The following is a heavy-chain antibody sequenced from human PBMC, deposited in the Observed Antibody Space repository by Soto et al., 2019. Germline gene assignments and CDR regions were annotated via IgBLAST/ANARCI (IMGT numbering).Heavy chain of an antibody. Sequence: EVQLVESGGGLVQPGRSLRLSCAASGFTFDDYAMHWVRQAPGKGLEWVSGISWNSGSIGYADSVKGRFTISRDNAKNSLYLQMNSLRVEDTALYYCAKGLDYGDYEVLGAFDIWGQGTMVTVSS. D-gene: IGHD4-17*01. V-gene: IGHV3-9*01. CDR2: ISWNSGSI. CDR1: GFTFDDYA. J-gene: IGHJ3*02. CDR3: AKGLDYGDYEVLGAFDI.